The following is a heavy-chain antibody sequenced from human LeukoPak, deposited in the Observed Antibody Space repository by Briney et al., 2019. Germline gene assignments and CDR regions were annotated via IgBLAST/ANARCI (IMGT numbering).Heavy chain of an antibody. CDR3: ARDLSSSWYEF. J-gene: IGHJ5*01. V-gene: IGHV1-18*01. CDR1: GYTFTSYG. CDR2: ISPYYGNT. D-gene: IGHD6-13*01. Sequence: ASVKVSCKASGYTFTSYGISWVRQAPGQGLEWMVWISPYYGNTNYAENLQGRVTMTTDTSTSTAYMELRSLRSDDTAVYYCARDLSSSWYEFWGQGTLVTVSS.